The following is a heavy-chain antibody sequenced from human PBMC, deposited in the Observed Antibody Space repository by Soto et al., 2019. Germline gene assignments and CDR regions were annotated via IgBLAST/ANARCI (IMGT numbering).Heavy chain of an antibody. J-gene: IGHJ4*02. CDR3: ARERSKTPKAIDY. D-gene: IGHD2-15*01. CDR1: GGPISSGDYY. CDR2: IYYSGST. Sequence: SETLSLTCTVSGGPISSGDYYWSWIRQPPGKGLEWIGYIYYSGSTYYNPSLKSRVTISVDTSKNQFSLKLSSVTAADTAVYYCARERSKTPKAIDYWGQGTLVTVSS. V-gene: IGHV4-30-4*01.